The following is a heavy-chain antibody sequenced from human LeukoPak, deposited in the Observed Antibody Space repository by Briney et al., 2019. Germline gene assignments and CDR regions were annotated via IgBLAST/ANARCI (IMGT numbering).Heavy chain of an antibody. V-gene: IGHV4-38-2*02. Sequence: PSETLSLTCAVSGYSITSRYYWGWLRPPPGKGLEWIGNIVHSGGTYYNPSLKTRVSISLDASNNQFSLNVSSVTAADTAVYFCATDRGVTAPNWYFDFWGRGTLVTVSS. CDR2: IVHSGGT. J-gene: IGHJ2*01. CDR3: ATDRGVTAPNWYFDF. CDR1: GYSITSRYY. D-gene: IGHD2-2*01.